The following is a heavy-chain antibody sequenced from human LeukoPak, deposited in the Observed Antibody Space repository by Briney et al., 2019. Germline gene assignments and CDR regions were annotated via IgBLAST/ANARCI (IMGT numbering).Heavy chain of an antibody. Sequence: SETLSLTCTVSGGSISSYYWSWIRQPPGKGLEWIGYIYYSGSTNYNPSLKSRAAISVDTSKNQFPLKLSSVTAADTAVYYCAKPTTDDTFDIWGQGTMVTVSS. J-gene: IGHJ3*02. V-gene: IGHV4-59*08. CDR3: AKPTTDDTFDI. D-gene: IGHD4-17*01. CDR2: IYYSGST. CDR1: GGSISSYY.